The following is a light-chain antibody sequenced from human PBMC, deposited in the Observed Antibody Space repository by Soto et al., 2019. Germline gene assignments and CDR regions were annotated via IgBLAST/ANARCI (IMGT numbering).Light chain of an antibody. CDR1: QDISNF. CDR3: QQYNSYPLT. V-gene: IGKV1D-16*01. J-gene: IGKJ4*01. CDR2: DAS. Sequence: DIQMTQSPSSVSASVGDRVSITCRASQDISNFLGWYQQKPGEAPKLLIYDASSLESGVPSRFSGSGSGTEFTLTISSLQPDDFATYYCQQYNSYPLTFGGGTKVDI.